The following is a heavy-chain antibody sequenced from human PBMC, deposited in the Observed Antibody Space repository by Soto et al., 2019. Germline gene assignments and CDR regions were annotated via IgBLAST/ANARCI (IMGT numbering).Heavy chain of an antibody. CDR1: CGSVSSGSYY. V-gene: IGHV4-61*01. CDR2: IYYSGST. Sequence: SETLSLTCTVSCGSVSSGSYYWSWIRQPPGKGLEWIGYIYYSGSTNYNPSLKSRVTISVDTSKNQFSLKLSSVTAADTAVYYCARNLYDFWSGYYGPRGDYYYGMDVWGQGTTVTVSS. J-gene: IGHJ6*02. D-gene: IGHD3-3*01. CDR3: ARNLYDFWSGYYGPRGDYYYGMDV.